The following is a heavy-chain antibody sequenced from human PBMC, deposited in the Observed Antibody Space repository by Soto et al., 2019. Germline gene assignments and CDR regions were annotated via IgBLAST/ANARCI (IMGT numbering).Heavy chain of an antibody. Sequence: QVQLVESGGGVVQPGRSLRLSCTVSGITFSTYGMHWVRQAPGKGLEWVALISYDGRYKYYADSLKGRVTIFRDNSKNTLYMQINSLTAEDTAVYCCANDGSSAWSLGNWGQGTLVTVSS. D-gene: IGHD6-19*01. CDR3: ANDGSSAWSLGN. V-gene: IGHV3-30*18. CDR2: ISYDGRYK. CDR1: GITFSTYG. J-gene: IGHJ4*02.